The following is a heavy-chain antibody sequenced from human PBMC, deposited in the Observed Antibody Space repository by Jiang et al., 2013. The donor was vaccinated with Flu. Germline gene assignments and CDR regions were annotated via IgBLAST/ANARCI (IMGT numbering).Heavy chain of an antibody. CDR3: ASSETFPYYHGMDV. J-gene: IGHJ6*02. Sequence: SGGGLVQPGGSLRLSCAASGFTFSRFSMNWVRQAPGKGLQWVSYISSSRLSIYYADSVKGRFTITRDNAKNSLYLQMNSLRVEDTAVYYCASSETFPYYHGMDVWGQGTTVTVSS. D-gene: IGHD3-16*01. CDR2: ISSSRLSI. V-gene: IGHV3-48*01. CDR1: GFTFSRFS.